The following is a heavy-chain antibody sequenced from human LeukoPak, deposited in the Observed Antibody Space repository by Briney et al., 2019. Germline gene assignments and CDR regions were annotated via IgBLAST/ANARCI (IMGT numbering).Heavy chain of an antibody. CDR2: INHSGST. CDR1: GGSISSSSYY. Sequence: PSETLSLTCTVSGGSISSSSYYWGWIRQPPGKGLEWIGEINHSGSTNYNPSLKSRVTISVDTSKNQFSLKLSSVTAADTAVYYCARDEWLRSLDYWGQGTLVTVSS. V-gene: IGHV4-39*07. CDR3: ARDEWLRSLDY. D-gene: IGHD5-12*01. J-gene: IGHJ4*02.